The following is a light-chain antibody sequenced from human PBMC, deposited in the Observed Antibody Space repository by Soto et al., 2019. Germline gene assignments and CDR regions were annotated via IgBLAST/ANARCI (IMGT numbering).Light chain of an antibody. CDR1: SFNIGRNP. J-gene: IGLJ2*01. CDR2: SNN. Sequence: QSVLTQPPSASGTPGQRVTISCSGSSFNIGRNPVNWYQQLPGAAPKLLMHSNNLRPSGVPERISGSKFGTAASLAISGLRSEDEAVYYCASWDDRLGAVIFGGGTKVTVL. CDR3: ASWDDRLGAVI. V-gene: IGLV1-47*02.